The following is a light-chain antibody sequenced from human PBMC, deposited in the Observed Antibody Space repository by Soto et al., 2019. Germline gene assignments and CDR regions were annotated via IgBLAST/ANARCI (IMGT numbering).Light chain of an antibody. CDR2: DAY. CDR1: HSFRGL. J-gene: IGKJ5*01. CDR3: QQRHMWPIT. V-gene: IGKV3-11*01. Sequence: MLTQSPVALSLSPGERATLSCRPIHSFRGLLAWYQQKPGQAPRLLIYDAYNRATGIPHRFSGSGSGTDFTLTISSLEPEDSAVYYCQQRHMWPITFGQGTRLQIK.